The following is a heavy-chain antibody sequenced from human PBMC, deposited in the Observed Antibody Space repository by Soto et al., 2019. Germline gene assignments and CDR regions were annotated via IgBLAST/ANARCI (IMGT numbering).Heavy chain of an antibody. CDR2: TYYRSKWYM. D-gene: IGHD3-10*01. CDR1: GDSVSGNRAA. CDR3: ATGMLIRGHHYYMDV. V-gene: IGHV6-1*01. Sequence: PSQTLSLTCVISGDSVSGNRAAWNWIRQSPSRGLEWLGRTYYRSKWYMEYAPSVTGRMTINPDTSKNQFSLQLNSVTPEDTAVYYCATGMLIRGHHYYMDVWGQGTMVTVSS. J-gene: IGHJ6*03.